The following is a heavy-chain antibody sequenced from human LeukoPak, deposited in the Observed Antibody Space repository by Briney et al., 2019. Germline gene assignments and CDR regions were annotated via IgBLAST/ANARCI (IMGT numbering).Heavy chain of an antibody. Sequence: GGSLRLSCAASGFTFSGYDMQWVRQAPGMGLEWVSGISRSGPTYYRDSVKGRFTISRDNSKDTLYLQMDSLRAEDTATYYCAKGESFAFAMWGQGTMVTVSS. CDR2: ISRSGPT. CDR1: GFTFSGYD. CDR3: AKGESFAFAM. J-gene: IGHJ3*02. V-gene: IGHV3-23*01.